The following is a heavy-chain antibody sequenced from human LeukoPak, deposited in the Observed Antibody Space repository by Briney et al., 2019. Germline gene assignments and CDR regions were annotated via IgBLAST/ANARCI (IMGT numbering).Heavy chain of an antibody. D-gene: IGHD3-10*01. CDR2: IQQDGTEK. V-gene: IGHV3-7*01. J-gene: IGHJ4*02. CDR3: AKVAKYYYGSETYYFFEH. Sequence: GGSLRLSCAASGFTFTTYWMSWVRQAPGKGLEWVANIQQDGTEKYYVDSVKGRFTISRDNAKTSLYLQMNSLRVEDTAVYYCAKVAKYYYGSETYYFFEHWGQGTPVTASS. CDR1: GFTFTTYW.